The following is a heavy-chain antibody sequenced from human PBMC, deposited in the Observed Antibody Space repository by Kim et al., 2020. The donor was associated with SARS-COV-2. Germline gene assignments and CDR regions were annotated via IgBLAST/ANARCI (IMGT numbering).Heavy chain of an antibody. CDR1: GGTFSSYA. CDR2: IIPILGIA. D-gene: IGHD3-10*01. CDR3: SRSGSYHPYYYYGMDV. V-gene: IGHV1-69*04. J-gene: IGHJ6*02. Sequence: SVKVSCKASGGTFSSYAISWVRQAPGQGLEWMGRIIPILGIANYAQKFQGRVTITADKSTSTAYMELSSLRSEDTAVYYCSRSGSYHPYYYYGMDVWGQ.